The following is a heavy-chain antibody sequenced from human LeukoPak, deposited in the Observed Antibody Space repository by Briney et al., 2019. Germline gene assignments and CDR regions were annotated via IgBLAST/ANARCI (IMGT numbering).Heavy chain of an antibody. CDR1: GYTFTGHY. D-gene: IGHD3-10*01. CDR3: ARDGYYYGSGSFVDY. J-gene: IGHJ4*02. Sequence: GASVKVSCKASGYTFTGHYIHWVRRAPGQGLEWMGWINPNSGSTNYAQKFQGRVTMTRDTSISIAYMELTRLRSDDTAVFYCARDGYYYGSGSFVDYWGQGTLVTVSS. V-gene: IGHV1-2*02. CDR2: INPNSGST.